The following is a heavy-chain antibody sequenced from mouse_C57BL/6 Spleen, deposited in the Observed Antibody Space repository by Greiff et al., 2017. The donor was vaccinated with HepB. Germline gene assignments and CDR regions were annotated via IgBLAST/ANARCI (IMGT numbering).Heavy chain of an antibody. V-gene: IGHV3-6*01. CDR1: GYSITSGYY. D-gene: IGHD1-1*01. CDR3: AREITTVVARDWYFDV. CDR2: ISYDGSN. Sequence: EVQRVESGPGLVKPSQSLSLTCSVTGYSITSGYYWNWIRQFPGNKLEWMGYISYDGSNNYNPSLKNRISITRDTSKNQFFLKLNSVTTEDTATYYCAREITTVVARDWYFDVWGTGTTVTVSS. J-gene: IGHJ1*03.